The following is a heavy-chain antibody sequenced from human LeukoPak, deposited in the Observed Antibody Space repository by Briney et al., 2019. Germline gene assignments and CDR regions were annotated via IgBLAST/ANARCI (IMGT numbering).Heavy chain of an antibody. J-gene: IGHJ4*02. CDR2: VYHIGGT. CDR3: ARTDERGYFDY. CDR1: GGSIRNYH. D-gene: IGHD3-10*01. Sequence: TTSETLSLTCSVSGGSIRNYHWSWMRQPPGKGLEWIAYVYHIGGTNYHPSLRSQLTISVDMSKNQFSLKLTSVTAADTAVYYCARTDERGYFDYRGRGTLVTVSS. V-gene: IGHV4-59*01.